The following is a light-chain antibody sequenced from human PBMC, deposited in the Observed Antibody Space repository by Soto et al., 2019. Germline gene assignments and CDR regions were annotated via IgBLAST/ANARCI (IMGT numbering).Light chain of an antibody. Sequence: DIQMTQSPSTLPASVGDRVTITCRASQSISSWLAWYQQKPGKAPKLLIYKASSLESGVPSRFSGSGSGTEFTLTISSLQPDDFATYYCQQYNNLWTFGQGTKV. CDR2: KAS. CDR1: QSISSW. J-gene: IGKJ1*01. CDR3: QQYNNLWT. V-gene: IGKV1-5*03.